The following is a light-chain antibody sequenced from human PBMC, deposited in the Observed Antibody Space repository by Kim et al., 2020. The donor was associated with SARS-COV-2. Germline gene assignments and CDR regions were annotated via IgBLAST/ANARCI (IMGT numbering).Light chain of an antibody. J-gene: IGLJ2*01. CDR1: SSNIGTYF. V-gene: IGLV1-51*01. CDR2: DNV. Sequence: GQKVTISGSGSSSNIGTYFVSWYQQVPGTVPKLLIYDNVKRPSGIPDRFSGSTSGTSATLGITGLQTGDEADYYCGTWDSSLTAVIFGGGTQLTVL. CDR3: GTWDSSLTAVI.